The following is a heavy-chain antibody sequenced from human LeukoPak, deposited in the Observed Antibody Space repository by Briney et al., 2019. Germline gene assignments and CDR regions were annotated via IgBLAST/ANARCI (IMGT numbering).Heavy chain of an antibody. CDR3: AREEMVRGANEVGGY. Sequence: ASVKVSCKASGYTFTSYYMHWVRQAPGQGLEWMGIINPSGGSTSYAQKLQGRVTMTRDTSTSTVYMELSSLRSEDTAVYYCAREEMVRGANEVGGYWGQGTLVTVSS. V-gene: IGHV1-46*01. D-gene: IGHD3-10*01. J-gene: IGHJ4*02. CDR1: GYTFTSYY. CDR2: INPSGGST.